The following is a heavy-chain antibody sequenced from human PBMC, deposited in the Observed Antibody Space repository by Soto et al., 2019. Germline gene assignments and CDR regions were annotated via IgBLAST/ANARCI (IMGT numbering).Heavy chain of an antibody. J-gene: IGHJ4*02. D-gene: IGHD6-6*01. CDR2: INAGNGNT. CDR1: GYTFTSYA. Sequence: RASVKVSCKASGYTFTSYAMHWVRQAPGQRLEWMGWINAGNGNTKYSQKFQGRVTITRDTSASTAYMELSSLRSEDTAVYYCARYIAARRGGFDYWGQGTLVTV. CDR3: ARYIAARRGGFDY. V-gene: IGHV1-3*01.